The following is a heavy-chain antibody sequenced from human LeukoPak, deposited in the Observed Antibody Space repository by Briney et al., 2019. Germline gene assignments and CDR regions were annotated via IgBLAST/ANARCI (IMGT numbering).Heavy chain of an antibody. V-gene: IGHV3-7*01. CDR2: VKQNGNEK. J-gene: IGHJ6*04. CDR1: GFTFSSYW. CDR3: AELGITMIGGV. D-gene: IGHD3-10*02. Sequence: GGSLRLSCAASGFTFSSYWMSWVRQAPGKGLEWVANVKQNGNEKNYVDSVKGRFTISRDNAKNSLYLQMNSLRAEDTAVYYCAELGITMIGGVWGKGTTVTISS.